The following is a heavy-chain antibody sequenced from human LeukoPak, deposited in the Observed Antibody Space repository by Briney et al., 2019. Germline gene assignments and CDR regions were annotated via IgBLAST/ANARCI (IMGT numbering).Heavy chain of an antibody. CDR3: ARGGNDFWSGYYPQKRYYYYGMDV. D-gene: IGHD3-3*01. CDR2: IYSGGST. CDR1: GFTVSSNY. V-gene: IGHV3-53*01. J-gene: IGHJ6*02. Sequence: QPGGSLRLSCAASGFTVSSNYMSWVRQAPGKGLEWVSVIYSGGSTYYADSVKGRFTISRDNSKNTLYLQMNSLRAEGTAVYYCARGGNDFWSGYYPQKRYYYYGMDVWGQGTTVTVSS.